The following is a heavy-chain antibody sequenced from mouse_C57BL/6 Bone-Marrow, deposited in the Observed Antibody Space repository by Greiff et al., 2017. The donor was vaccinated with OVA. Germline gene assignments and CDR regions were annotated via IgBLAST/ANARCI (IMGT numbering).Heavy chain of an antibody. Sequence: VQLVESGAELVRPGTSVKLSCKASGYTFTSYWMHWVKQRPGQGLEWIGVIDPSDSYTNYNQKFKGKATLTVDTSSSTAYMQLSSLTSEDSAVYYCARPYYYGSSWYFDVWGTGTTVTVSS. J-gene: IGHJ1*03. CDR1: GYTFTSYW. V-gene: IGHV1-59*01. CDR2: IDPSDSYT. CDR3: ARPYYYGSSWYFDV. D-gene: IGHD1-1*01.